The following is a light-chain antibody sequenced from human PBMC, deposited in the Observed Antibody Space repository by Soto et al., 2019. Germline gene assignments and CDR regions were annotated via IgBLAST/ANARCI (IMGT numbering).Light chain of an antibody. CDR3: QSYDSSLSGSNV. CDR1: SSNIGAGYD. V-gene: IGLV1-40*01. Sequence: QSSLTQPPSVSGAPGQRVTISCPGSSSNIGAGYDVHWYQQLPGTAPKLLIYGNSNRPSGVPDRFPGSKSGTSASLAITGLQAEDEADYYCQSYDSSLSGSNVFGTGTKVTVL. CDR2: GNS. J-gene: IGLJ1*01.